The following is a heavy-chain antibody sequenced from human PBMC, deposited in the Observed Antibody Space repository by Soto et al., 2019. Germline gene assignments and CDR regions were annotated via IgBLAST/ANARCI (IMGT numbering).Heavy chain of an antibody. D-gene: IGHD6-6*01. CDR1: GYTFTGYY. CDR3: ARTPQSDLGSSSSFDY. J-gene: IGHJ4*02. V-gene: IGHV1-2*02. Sequence: GASVKVSCKASGYTFTGYYIHWVRQAPGQGPEWMGWINPNSGGTNYAQKFQGRVTMTRDTSISTAYMELSRLRSDDTAVYYCARTPQSDLGSSSSFDYWGQGTLVTVSS. CDR2: INPNSGGT.